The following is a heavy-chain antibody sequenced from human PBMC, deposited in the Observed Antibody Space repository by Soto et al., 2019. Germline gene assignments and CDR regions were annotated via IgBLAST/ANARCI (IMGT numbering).Heavy chain of an antibody. CDR1: GYTFNTYC. Sequence: ASVNVSFKTSGYTFNTYCINWVRQAPGQWLELMGWISAYDGKTTYAEKFQGRVTLNTDTSTSTAYMELRSLRSDDTAIYYCERDTHEFWTSYLFDPWGQGTPVTVSS. CDR2: ISAYDGKT. J-gene: IGHJ5*02. CDR3: ERDTHEFWTSYLFDP. D-gene: IGHD3-3*01. V-gene: IGHV1-18*01.